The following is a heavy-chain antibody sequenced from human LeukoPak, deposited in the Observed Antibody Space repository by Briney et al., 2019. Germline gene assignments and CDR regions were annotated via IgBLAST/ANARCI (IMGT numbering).Heavy chain of an antibody. V-gene: IGHV4-59*01. CDR1: GGSISSYY. CDR2: IYYIGNT. J-gene: IGHJ4*02. D-gene: IGHD2-15*01. CDR3: ARLLVVRGLDY. Sequence: PSETLSLTCTVSGGSISSYYWSWIRQPSGKGLEWIGYIYYIGNTNYNPSLKSRVAISVDMSKNQFSLMLNSVTAADTAVYYCARLLVVRGLDYWGQGTLVTVSS.